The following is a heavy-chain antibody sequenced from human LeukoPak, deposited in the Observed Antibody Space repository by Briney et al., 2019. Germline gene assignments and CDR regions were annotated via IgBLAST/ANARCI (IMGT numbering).Heavy chain of an antibody. CDR2: INPNSGGT. D-gene: IGHD2-2*01. V-gene: IGHV1-2*02. Sequence: ASVKVSCKASAYTFTGYYMHWVRQAPGQGLEWMGWINPNSGGTNYAQKFQGRVTMTRDTSISTPYMELSRLRSDDTAVYYCARDRAGYCSSRSCSQGGFDFWGQGTMVTVSS. CDR3: ARDRAGYCSSRSCSQGGFDF. J-gene: IGHJ3*01. CDR1: AYTFTGYY.